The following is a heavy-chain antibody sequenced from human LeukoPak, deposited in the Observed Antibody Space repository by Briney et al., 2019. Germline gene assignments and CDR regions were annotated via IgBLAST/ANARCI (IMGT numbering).Heavy chain of an antibody. J-gene: IGHJ4*02. CDR1: RFTFSSYW. CDR3: AKAQAMVRVVY. D-gene: IGHD3-10*01. Sequence: GGSLRLSCAASRFTFSSYWMHWVRQAPGKGLVWVSRINSDGSSTTYADSVKGRFTISRDNAKNTLYLQMNSLRAEDTAVYYCAKAQAMVRVVYWGQGTLVTVSS. V-gene: IGHV3-74*01. CDR2: INSDGSST.